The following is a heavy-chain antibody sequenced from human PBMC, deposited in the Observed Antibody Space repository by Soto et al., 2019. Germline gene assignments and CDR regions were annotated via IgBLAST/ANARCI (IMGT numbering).Heavy chain of an antibody. CDR2: ISSSSSYI. CDR1: GFTFSSYS. J-gene: IGHJ4*02. Sequence: GGSLRLSCAASGFTFSSYSMNWVRQAPGKGLEWVSSISSSSSYIYYADSVKGRFTISRDNAKNSLYLQMNSLRAEDTAVYYCARSPSGSSWSFDYWGQGTLVTVSS. V-gene: IGHV3-21*01. D-gene: IGHD6-13*01. CDR3: ARSPSGSSWSFDY.